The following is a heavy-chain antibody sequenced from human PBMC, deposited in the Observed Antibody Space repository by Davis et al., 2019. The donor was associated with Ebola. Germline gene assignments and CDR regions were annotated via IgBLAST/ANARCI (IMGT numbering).Heavy chain of an antibody. CDR3: AKDRRHFYGDYDNYYYGMDV. CDR2: IGASGDNT. D-gene: IGHD4-17*01. V-gene: IGHV3-23*01. CDR1: GFSFSNYA. J-gene: IGHJ6*02. Sequence: PGGSLRLSCAASGFSFSNYAMTWVRQSPGKGLAWVSAIGASGDNTYYADSVKGRFTISRDNSKNTLYLQMNSLRAEDTAVYYCAKDRRHFYGDYDNYYYGMDVWGQGTTVTVSS.